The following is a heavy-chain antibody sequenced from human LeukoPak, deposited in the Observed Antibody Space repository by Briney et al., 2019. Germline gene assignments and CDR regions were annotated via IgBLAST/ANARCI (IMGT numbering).Heavy chain of an antibody. J-gene: IGHJ6*04. CDR2: IKEDGSEK. V-gene: IGHV3-7*01. CDR1: GFRFRNYW. D-gene: IGHD3-22*01. CDR3: ARADDDGSGYRALDV. Sequence: GGSLRLSCAASGFRFRNYWMSWIRQAPGKGPEWVANIKEDGSEKKYVDSVKGRFTISRDNDDNSLYLQMNSLRADDTAVCYCARADDDGSGYRALDVWGKGTTVAVSS.